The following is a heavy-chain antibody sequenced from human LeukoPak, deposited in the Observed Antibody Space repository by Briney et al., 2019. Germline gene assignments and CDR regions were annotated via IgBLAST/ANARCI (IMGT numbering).Heavy chain of an antibody. D-gene: IGHD3-22*01. V-gene: IGHV3-23*01. Sequence: GGSLRLSCAAAGFTFSAYAVSWVRQAPGKGLEWVSAISSSGGDTYYADSVKGRFTISRDNSQNTLYLHVSSLRAEDTAVYYCAKRGNYYDPQSEYSPHWGQGTLVIVSS. CDR1: GFTFSAYA. CDR2: ISSSGGDT. CDR3: AKRGNYYDPQSEYSPH. J-gene: IGHJ1*01.